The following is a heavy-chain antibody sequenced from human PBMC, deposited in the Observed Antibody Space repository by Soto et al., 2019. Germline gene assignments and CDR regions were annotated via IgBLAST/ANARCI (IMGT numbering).Heavy chain of an antibody. CDR3: AKDHSIKKCQIDY. Sequence: GGSLRLSCAASGFTFSSYAMSWVRQAPGKGLEWVSAISGSGGSTYYADSVKGRFTTSRDNSKNTLYLQMNSLRAEDTAEYYCAKDHSIKKCQIDYWGQGTLVTVSS. D-gene: IGHD3-10*01. CDR2: ISGSGGST. CDR1: GFTFSSYA. J-gene: IGHJ4*02. V-gene: IGHV3-23*01.